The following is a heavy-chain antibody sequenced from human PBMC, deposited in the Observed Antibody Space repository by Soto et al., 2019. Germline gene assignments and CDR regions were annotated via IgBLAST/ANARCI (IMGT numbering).Heavy chain of an antibody. CDR1: GGSFSGYY. J-gene: IGHJ5*02. CDR2: IDYSGYT. V-gene: IGHV4-34*01. Sequence: LSLTCAVYGGSFSGYYWNWIRQPPGKGLEWIGEIDYSGYTNYNPSLKSRVTISVDTSKNQFSLRLTSVTAADTAVYYCARVRDWFDPWGQGTLVTVSS. D-gene: IGHD3-3*01. CDR3: ARVRDWFDP.